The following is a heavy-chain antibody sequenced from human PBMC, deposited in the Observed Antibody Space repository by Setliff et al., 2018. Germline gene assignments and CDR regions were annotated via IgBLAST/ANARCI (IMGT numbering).Heavy chain of an antibody. D-gene: IGHD2-2*01. CDR3: SRGRRGSTWTSDS. CDR2: INPHNEGT. CDR1: GYTFITYY. J-gene: IGHJ4*02. V-gene: IGHV1-2*02. Sequence: GASVKVSCKTSGYTFITYYIHWVRQAPGQGLEWMGWINPHNEGTTFAQKFQDRVTATTDTSITTAYLKLSGLTSDDTAVYYCSRGRRGSTWTSDSWGQGTLVTVSS.